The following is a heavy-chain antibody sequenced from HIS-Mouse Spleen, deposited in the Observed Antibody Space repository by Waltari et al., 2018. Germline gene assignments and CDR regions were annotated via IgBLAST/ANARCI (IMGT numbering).Heavy chain of an antibody. CDR2: MNPNSGNT. J-gene: IGHJ6*02. D-gene: IGHD6-19*01. V-gene: IGHV1-8*01. CDR3: ARGYSSGWYYYYYGMDV. Sequence: QVQLVQSGAEVKKPGASVTVSCKASGYTFTSYDINWVRQATGQGLEWMGWMNPNSGNTGYAQKFQGRVTMTRNTSISTAYMELSSLRSEDTAVYYCARGYSSGWYYYYYGMDVWGQGTTVTVSS. CDR1: GYTFTSYD.